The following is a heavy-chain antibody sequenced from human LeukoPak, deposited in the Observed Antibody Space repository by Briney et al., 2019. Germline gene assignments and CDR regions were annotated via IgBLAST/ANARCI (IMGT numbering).Heavy chain of an antibody. CDR2: INPSGGST. J-gene: IGHJ1*01. Sequence: ASVKVSCKASGYTFTGYYMHWVRQAPGQGLEWMGWINPSGGSTSYAQKFQGRVTMTRDMSTSTVYMELSSLRSEDTAVYYCARVHDYGDYALQHWGQGTLVTVSS. CDR3: ARVHDYGDYALQH. CDR1: GYTFTGYY. V-gene: IGHV1-46*01. D-gene: IGHD4-17*01.